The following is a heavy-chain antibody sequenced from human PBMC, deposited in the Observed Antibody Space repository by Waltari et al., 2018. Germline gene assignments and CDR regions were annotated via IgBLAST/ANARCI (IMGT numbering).Heavy chain of an antibody. J-gene: IGHJ6*02. CDR1: GGSISSSSYY. CDR3: AGNLDIVGATTGYYYGMDV. V-gene: IGHV4-39*01. D-gene: IGHD1-26*01. Sequence: QLQLQESGPGLVKPSETLSLTCTVSGGSISSSSYYWGWIRQPPGKGLEWIGRIYYSGSTYYNPSLKSRVTISVDTSKNQFSLKLSSVTAADTAVYYCAGNLDIVGATTGYYYGMDVWGQGTTVTVSS. CDR2: IYYSGST.